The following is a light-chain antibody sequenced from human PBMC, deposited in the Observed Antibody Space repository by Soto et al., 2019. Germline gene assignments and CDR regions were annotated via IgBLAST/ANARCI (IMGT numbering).Light chain of an antibody. CDR3: QQYGSSPLT. J-gene: IGKJ4*01. CDR2: GAS. Sequence: EIVLTQSPGTLSLSPGERATLSCRASQSVRSSYLAWYQQKPGQPPRLLIYGASSRATGIPDRFSASGSGTDFTLTISRLEPEDFAVYYGQQYGSSPLTFGGGTKVEIK. V-gene: IGKV3-20*01. CDR1: QSVRSSY.